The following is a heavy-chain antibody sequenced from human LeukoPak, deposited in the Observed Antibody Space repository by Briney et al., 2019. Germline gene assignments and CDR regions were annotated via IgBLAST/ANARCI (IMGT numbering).Heavy chain of an antibody. D-gene: IGHD1-26*01. CDR3: AGRDY. Sequence: PGGSLRLSCAASGFTFNTTAMSWVRQAPGKGLEWVSAISGSGGSTYYADSVKGRFTISRDSSKNTLYLQMDSLRADDTAVYYCAGRDYWGQGTLVTVSS. V-gene: IGHV3-23*01. CDR1: GFTFNTTA. CDR2: ISGSGGST. J-gene: IGHJ4*02.